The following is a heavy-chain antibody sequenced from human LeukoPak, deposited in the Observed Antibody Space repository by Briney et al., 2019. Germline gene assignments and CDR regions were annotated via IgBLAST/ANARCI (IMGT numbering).Heavy chain of an antibody. Sequence: GGSLRLSCAASGFIFSGYSMNWVRQAPGKGLEWVSSISSSSSYIYYADSVKGRFTISRDNAKNSLLLQMNSLRAEDTAVYYCAREQDVDTAMARFDYWGQGTLVTVSS. CDR1: GFIFSGYS. J-gene: IGHJ4*02. CDR3: AREQDVDTAMARFDY. CDR2: ISSSSSYI. V-gene: IGHV3-21*01. D-gene: IGHD5-18*01.